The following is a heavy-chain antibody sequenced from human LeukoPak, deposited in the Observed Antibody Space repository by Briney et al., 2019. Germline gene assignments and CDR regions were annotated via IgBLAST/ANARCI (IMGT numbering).Heavy chain of an antibody. V-gene: IGHV3-30*04. Sequence: GRSLRLSCAASGFSFTNYSVHWVRQAPGKGLEWVALTSDDGSNKYYADSVKGRFTISRDNAKNTLYLQMSSLRSEDTAVYYCARTYGSSADAFDIWGQGTMVTVSS. CDR2: TSDDGSNK. J-gene: IGHJ3*02. CDR3: ARTYGSSADAFDI. CDR1: GFSFTNYS. D-gene: IGHD6-6*01.